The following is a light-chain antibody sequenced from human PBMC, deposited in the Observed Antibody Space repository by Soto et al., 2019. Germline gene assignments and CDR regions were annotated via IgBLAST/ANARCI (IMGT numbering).Light chain of an antibody. J-gene: IGKJ1*01. V-gene: IGKV3-15*01. CDR3: QQYYNWPPWT. CDR2: RAS. Sequence: IVLTQSPANLSVSPGERATLSCRASESVSDDLAWYQQKPGRAPRLLIYRASTRAAGVSARFSGSGSGTEFTLFISSLQPEDSAVYYCQQYYNWPPWTFGQGTKVEIK. CDR1: ESVSDD.